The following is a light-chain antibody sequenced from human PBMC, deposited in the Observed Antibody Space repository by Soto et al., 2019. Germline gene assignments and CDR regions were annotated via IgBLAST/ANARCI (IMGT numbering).Light chain of an antibody. CDR1: EDINNY. Sequence: DIQMTQSPSSLSASVGDRVTITCQATEDINNYLNWYQQKPGKAPKLLIYDASNLEAGVPSRFRGSGSGTDFTFTISSLQPEDIATYYCQQYDNLPITFGQGIRLEIK. J-gene: IGKJ5*01. CDR3: QQYDNLPIT. CDR2: DAS. V-gene: IGKV1-33*01.